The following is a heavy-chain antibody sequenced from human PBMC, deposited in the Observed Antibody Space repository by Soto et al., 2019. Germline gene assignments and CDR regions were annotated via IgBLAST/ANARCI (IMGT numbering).Heavy chain of an antibody. CDR1: GGTFSSYS. V-gene: IGHV1-69*01. Sequence: QVQLVQSGAEVKKPGSSVKVSCKASGGTFSSYSINWVRRAPGQGLEWMGEIIPIFGTANYAQKFQGRVTRTADESTSTAYRELSSLRSEDTAVDYWARDGGRHSGGSDYWGQGTLVTVSS. CDR2: IIPIFGTA. D-gene: IGHD1-26*01. CDR3: ARDGGRHSGGSDY. J-gene: IGHJ4*02.